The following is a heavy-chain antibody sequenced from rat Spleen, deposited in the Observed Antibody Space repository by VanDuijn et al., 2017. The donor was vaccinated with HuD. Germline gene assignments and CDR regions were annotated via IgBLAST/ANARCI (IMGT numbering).Heavy chain of an antibody. CDR3: TRPNYPGFNYFDY. D-gene: IGHD1-4*01. CDR2: ISSGGGSI. J-gene: IGHJ2*01. V-gene: IGHV5S13*01. Sequence: EVQLVESGGGLVQPRRSLKLSCAASGFTFSDYDMAWVRQAPTKGLEWVASISSGGGSIYYRDSVKGRFTVSRDDAKNTLYLQMDSLRSEDTATYYCTRPNYPGFNYFDYWGQGVMVTVSS. CDR1: GFTFSDYD.